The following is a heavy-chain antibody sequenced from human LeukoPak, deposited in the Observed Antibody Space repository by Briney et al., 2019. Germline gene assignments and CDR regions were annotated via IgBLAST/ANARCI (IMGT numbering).Heavy chain of an antibody. CDR1: GYTLTSYD. Sequence: ASVTVSCKASGYTLTSYDIIWLGQAPGQGREEMGWTNPNSGNTGYAQKSQGRVTITRNTSISTAYMELSSLRSEDTAVYYCARATSYYDSKRAFDIWGQGTMVTVSS. D-gene: IGHD3-22*01. V-gene: IGHV1-8*03. CDR2: TNPNSGNT. CDR3: ARATSYYDSKRAFDI. J-gene: IGHJ3*02.